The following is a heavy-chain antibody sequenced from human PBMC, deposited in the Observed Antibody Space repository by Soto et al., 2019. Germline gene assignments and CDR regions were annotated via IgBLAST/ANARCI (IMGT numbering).Heavy chain of an antibody. CDR1: GFTFSSYS. V-gene: IGHV3-21*01. CDR3: ARVDSPHDFWSGPPMGYFDY. CDR2: ISSSSSYI. D-gene: IGHD3-3*01. J-gene: IGHJ4*02. Sequence: GGSLRLSCAASGFTFSSYSMNWVRQAPGKGLEWVSSISSSSSYIYYADSVKGRFTISRDNAKNSLYLQMNSLRAEDTAVYYCARVDSPHDFWSGPPMGYFDYWGQGTLVTVSS.